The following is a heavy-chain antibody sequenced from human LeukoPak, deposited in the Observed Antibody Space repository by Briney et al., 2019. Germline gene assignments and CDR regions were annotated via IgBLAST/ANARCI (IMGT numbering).Heavy chain of an antibody. V-gene: IGHV3-11*01. Sequence: GGSLRLSCAASGFTFTDYYMSWIRQAPGKGLESVSSISSSGSIKNYADSVKGRFTISRDNAKNSLFLQMNSLRAADTAVYYCARNTGSSWYEDYWGQGTLVTISS. J-gene: IGHJ4*02. D-gene: IGHD6-13*01. CDR2: ISSSGSIK. CDR3: ARNTGSSWYEDY. CDR1: GFTFTDYY.